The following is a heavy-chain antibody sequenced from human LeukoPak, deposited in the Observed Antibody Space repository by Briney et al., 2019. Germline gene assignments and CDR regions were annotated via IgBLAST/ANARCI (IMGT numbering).Heavy chain of an antibody. D-gene: IGHD5-24*01. CDR2: IHYSGTT. J-gene: IGHJ4*02. CDR3: ARHEEEDGCNAKTIDY. CDR1: GGSISRSNNY. V-gene: IGHV4-39*01. Sequence: SETLSLTCTVSGGSISRSNNYWGWVRQPPGKGLECIGSIHYSGTTYYNPSLKSRVTISVDTSKNQFSLKLSSMTAADTAVYYCARHEEEDGCNAKTIDYWGQGTLVTVSS.